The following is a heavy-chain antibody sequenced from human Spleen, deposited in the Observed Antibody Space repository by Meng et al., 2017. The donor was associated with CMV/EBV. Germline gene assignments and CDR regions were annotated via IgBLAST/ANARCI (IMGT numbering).Heavy chain of an antibody. CDR1: GFTFSSYA. CDR2: ISYDGSNK. CDR3: ARDLQNYYGSGSYGY. Sequence: GGSLRLSCAASGFTFSSYAMHWVRQAPGKGLEWVAVISYDGSNKYYADSVKGRFTISRDNSKNTLYLQMNSLRAEDTAVYYCARDLQNYYGSGSYGYWGQGTLVTVSS. V-gene: IGHV3-30*04. D-gene: IGHD3-10*01. J-gene: IGHJ4*02.